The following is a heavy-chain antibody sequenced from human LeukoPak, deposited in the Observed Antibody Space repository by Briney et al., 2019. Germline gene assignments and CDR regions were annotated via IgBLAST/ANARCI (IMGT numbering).Heavy chain of an antibody. Sequence: SETLSLTCTVSGGSISSYYWSWIRQPPGKGLEWIGYIYYSGSTNYNPSLKSRVTISVDTSKNQFSLKLSSVTAADTAVYYCARLPVGGSKTMVRGVDDAFDIWGQGTMVTVSS. CDR2: IYYSGST. V-gene: IGHV4-59*08. J-gene: IGHJ3*02. CDR1: GGSISSYY. D-gene: IGHD3-10*01. CDR3: ARLPVGGSKTMVRGVDDAFDI.